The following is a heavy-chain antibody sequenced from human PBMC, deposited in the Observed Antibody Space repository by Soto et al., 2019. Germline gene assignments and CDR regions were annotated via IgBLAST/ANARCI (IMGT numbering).Heavy chain of an antibody. CDR3: ARVLHQCCTNGVCYIPGPFDY. CDR2: ISSSSSYI. J-gene: IGHJ4*02. Sequence: PGGSLRLSCAASGFTFSSYSMNWVRQAPGKGQEWVSSISSSSSYIYYADSVKGRFTISRDNAKNSLYPQMNSLRAEDTAVYYCARVLHQCCTNGVCYIPGPFDYWGQGTLVTVSS. D-gene: IGHD2-8*01. V-gene: IGHV3-21*01. CDR1: GFTFSSYS.